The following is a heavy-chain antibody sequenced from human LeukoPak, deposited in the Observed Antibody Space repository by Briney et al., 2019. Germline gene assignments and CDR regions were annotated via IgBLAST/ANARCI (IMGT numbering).Heavy chain of an antibody. J-gene: IGHJ4*02. CDR3: AILNHPDGRVY. CDR1: GYTFTTSW. V-gene: IGHV5-51*01. D-gene: IGHD5-24*01. Sequence: GESLRISCQGFGYTFTTSWIGWVRQVPGKGLEWMAIIYAGNSDTKYSPSFQGQVSISTDRSISTAYLQWSSLQASDTAIYFCAILNHPDGRVYWGQGTLVTVSS. CDR2: IYAGNSDT.